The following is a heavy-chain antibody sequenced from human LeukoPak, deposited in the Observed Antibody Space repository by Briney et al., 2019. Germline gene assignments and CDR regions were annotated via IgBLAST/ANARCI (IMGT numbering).Heavy chain of an antibody. CDR2: TYYRSKWYN. CDR1: GDGVSSNSAA. Sequence: SQTLSLTCAISGDGVSSNSAAWNWLRQSPSRGLEWLGRTYYRSKWYNDYALSVKSRITINPDTSKNQFSLQLNSVTPEDTAVYYCTRSWPHIDYWGQGTLVTVSS. CDR3: TRSWPHIDY. J-gene: IGHJ4*02. V-gene: IGHV6-1*01.